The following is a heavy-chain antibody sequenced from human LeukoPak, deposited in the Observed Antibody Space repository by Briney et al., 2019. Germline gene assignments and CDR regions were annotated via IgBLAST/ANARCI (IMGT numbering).Heavy chain of an antibody. D-gene: IGHD4-17*01. CDR2: ISNSGGST. V-gene: IGHV3-23*01. Sequence: GGSLILSCAVSGFTFSSYGMSWVRQAPGKGLEWVSGISNSGGSTYYADSVKGRFTISRDNSKNTLYLQMNSLRAEDTAVYCCAKVGLRLGGDYWGQGTPVTVSS. J-gene: IGHJ4*02. CDR1: GFTFSSYG. CDR3: AKVGLRLGGDY.